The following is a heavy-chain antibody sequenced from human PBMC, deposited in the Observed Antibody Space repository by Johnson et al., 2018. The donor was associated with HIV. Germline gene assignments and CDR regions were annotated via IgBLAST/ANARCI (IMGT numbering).Heavy chain of an antibody. Sequence: MQLVESGGGLVQPGGSLGLSCAASGFTFSTYAMTWVRQAPGKGLEWVSVISGIGGDTYYADSVKGRFTISRDNSKNTLYLQMNSLRAEDTAVYYCAREFSSSDGAFDIWGQGTMVTVSS. CDR1: GFTFSTYA. CDR3: AREFSSSDGAFDI. J-gene: IGHJ3*02. CDR2: ISGIGGDT. V-gene: IGHV3-23*04. D-gene: IGHD6-13*01.